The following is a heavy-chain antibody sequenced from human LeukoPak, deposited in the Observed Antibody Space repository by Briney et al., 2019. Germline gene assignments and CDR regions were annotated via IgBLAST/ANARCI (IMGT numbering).Heavy chain of an antibody. CDR3: ARSKYPYYFDY. Sequence: SETLSLTCTVSGVSIRSSYYYWGWIRQPPGKGLEWIGSIYDSGSTYYNPSLKSRVTISVDTYKNQFSLKLSSVPAADTAVYYCARSKYPYYFDYWGQGTLVTVSS. V-gene: IGHV4-39*07. D-gene: IGHD2-2*02. CDR2: IYDSGST. CDR1: GVSIRSSYYY. J-gene: IGHJ4*02.